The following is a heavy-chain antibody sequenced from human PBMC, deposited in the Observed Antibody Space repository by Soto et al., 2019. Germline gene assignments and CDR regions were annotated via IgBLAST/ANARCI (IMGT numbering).Heavy chain of an antibody. D-gene: IGHD6-13*01. V-gene: IGHV4-59*08. Sequence: SETLSLTCTVSGGSISRYYWSWIRQPPGKGLEWVGYISYIGSTNYNPSLKSRVTMSVDTSKNQFSLKLSSVTATDTAVYYCGRHNGYSPFDYWGQGTLVTVSS. CDR3: GRHNGYSPFDY. CDR2: ISYIGST. CDR1: GGSISRYY. J-gene: IGHJ4*02.